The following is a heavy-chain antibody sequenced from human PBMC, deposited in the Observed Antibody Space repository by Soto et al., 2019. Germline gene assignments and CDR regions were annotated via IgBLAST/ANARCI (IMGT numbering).Heavy chain of an antibody. CDR3: AKVFEGESPAFDI. V-gene: IGHV3-23*01. J-gene: IGHJ3*02. CDR1: GFTFSSYA. Sequence: GGSLRLSCAASGFTFSSYAMSWVRQAPGKGLEWVSAISGSGGSSYYEDSVKGRFTISRDNSKNTLYLQMNSLRAEDTAVYYCAKVFEGESPAFDIWGQGTMVTVSS. D-gene: IGHD1-26*01. CDR2: ISGSGGSS.